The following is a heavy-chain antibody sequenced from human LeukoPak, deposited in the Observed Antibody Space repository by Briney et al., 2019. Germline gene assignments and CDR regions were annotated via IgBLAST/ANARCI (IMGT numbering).Heavy chain of an antibody. J-gene: IGHJ4*02. CDR3: AQKGGTDH. D-gene: IGHD2-15*01. CDR1: GFSFRRFG. V-gene: IGHV3-48*02. Sequence: GGSLRLSCAASGFSFRRFGMNWVRQAPGKGLEWISHISSTSGAVYYADSVKGRFTISRDNAKNSLYLQMSSLRNEDTAIYYCAQKGGTDHWGQGTLVTVSS. CDR2: ISSTSGAV.